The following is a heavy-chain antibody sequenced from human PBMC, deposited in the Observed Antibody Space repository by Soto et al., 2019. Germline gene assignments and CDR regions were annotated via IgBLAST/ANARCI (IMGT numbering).Heavy chain of an antibody. V-gene: IGHV4-34*01. J-gene: IGHJ4*02. Sequence: QVQLQQWGAGLLKPSETLSLTCAVYGGSFSGYYWSWIRQPPGKGLEWIGEINHSGSTNYNPSLKSRVTISVDTYKKQFSLKRSSVTAADTAVYYCARGPTTGTTGGYYFDYWGQGTLVTVSS. CDR2: INHSGST. CDR3: ARGPTTGTTGGYYFDY. D-gene: IGHD1-1*01. CDR1: GGSFSGYY.